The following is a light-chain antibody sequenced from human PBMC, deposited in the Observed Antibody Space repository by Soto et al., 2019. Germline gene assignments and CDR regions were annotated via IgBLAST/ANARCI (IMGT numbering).Light chain of an antibody. CDR2: GVT. CDR1: SSDIGAYSY. Sequence: SVLTQPASVSGSPGQSITISCTGTSSDIGAYSYVSWYQQYPGKAPKLMIYGVTNRPSGVSNRFSGSKTGNTASLTISGLQAEDEADYYCFSHRSSYIYVFGTGTKVTVL. J-gene: IGLJ1*01. V-gene: IGLV2-14*01. CDR3: FSHRSSYIYV.